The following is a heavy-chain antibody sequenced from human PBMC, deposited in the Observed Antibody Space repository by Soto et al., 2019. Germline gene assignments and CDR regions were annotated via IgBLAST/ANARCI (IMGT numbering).Heavy chain of an antibody. J-gene: IGHJ6*02. Sequence: PQRLSCAASGVTFSSYGMHRGRKAPGKGLEWVAVISYDGSNKYYADSVKGRFTISRDNSKNTLYLQMNSLRAEDTAVYYCAKVMYQLPTPSDYYYGMDVWGQGTTVTVSS. D-gene: IGHD2-2*01. CDR3: AKVMYQLPTPSDYYYGMDV. V-gene: IGHV3-30*18. CDR2: ISYDGSNK. CDR1: GVTFSSYG.